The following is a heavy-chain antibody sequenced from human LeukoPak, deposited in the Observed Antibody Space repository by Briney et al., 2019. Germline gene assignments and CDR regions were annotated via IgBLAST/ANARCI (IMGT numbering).Heavy chain of an antibody. V-gene: IGHV3-23*01. Sequence: PGGSLRLSCAASGFTFSSYAMSWVRQAPGKGLEWVSAISGSGGSTYYADSVKGRFTISRDNSKNTLYPQMNSLRAEDTAVYYCAKEARPGYSSSWYWLGAFDIWGQGTMVTVSS. J-gene: IGHJ3*02. CDR2: ISGSGGST. CDR3: AKEARPGYSSSWYWLGAFDI. CDR1: GFTFSSYA. D-gene: IGHD6-13*01.